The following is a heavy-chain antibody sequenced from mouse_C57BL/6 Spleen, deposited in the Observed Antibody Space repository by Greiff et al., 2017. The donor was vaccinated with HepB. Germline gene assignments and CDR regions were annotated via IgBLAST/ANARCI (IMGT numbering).Heavy chain of an antibody. D-gene: IGHD1-3*01. Sequence: VQLQQSGPELVKPGASVKISCKASGYSFTGYYMNWVKQSPEKSLEWIGEINPSTGGTTYNQKFKAKATLTVDKSSSTAYMQLKSLTSEDSAVYYCARFKVSFDYWGQGTTLTVSS. J-gene: IGHJ2*01. CDR2: INPSTGGT. V-gene: IGHV1-42*01. CDR3: ARFKVSFDY. CDR1: GYSFTGYY.